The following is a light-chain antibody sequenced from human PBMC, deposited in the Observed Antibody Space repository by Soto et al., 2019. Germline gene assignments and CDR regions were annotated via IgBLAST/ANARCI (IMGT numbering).Light chain of an antibody. CDR3: QQRSSWPPWT. Sequence: EIVLTQSPATLSLSPGERATLSCRAGQSVTSYLAWNQQKPGQAPRLLIYDASNRATGIPARFSGSGSGADLTLTISSLEAEDFRVYYWQQRSSWPPWTFGQGTKVEIK. CDR1: QSVTSY. V-gene: IGKV3-11*01. J-gene: IGKJ1*01. CDR2: DAS.